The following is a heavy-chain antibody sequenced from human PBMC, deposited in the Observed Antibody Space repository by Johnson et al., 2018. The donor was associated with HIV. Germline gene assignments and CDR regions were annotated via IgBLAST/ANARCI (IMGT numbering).Heavy chain of an antibody. CDR3: ARVRSSSAYAFDI. J-gene: IGHJ3*02. Sequence: VQLVESGGGLVQPGGSLRLSCAASGFTFSSYAMSWVRQAPGKGLEWISAVSGSSGSGGSTYSADSVKGRFTISRDNSKNTLYLQMNSLRAEDTAVYYCARVRSSSAYAFDIWGQGTMVTVSS. CDR1: GFTFSSYA. D-gene: IGHD6-13*01. V-gene: IGHV3-23*04. CDR2: VSGSSGSGGST.